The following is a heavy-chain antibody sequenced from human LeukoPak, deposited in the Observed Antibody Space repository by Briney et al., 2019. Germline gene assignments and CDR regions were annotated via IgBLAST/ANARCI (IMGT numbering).Heavy chain of an antibody. D-gene: IGHD1-1*01. CDR2: IKQDASER. J-gene: IGHJ4*02. CDR3: ATPTAGTWHFDY. V-gene: IGHV3-7*01. Sequence: GGSLRLSCAASGFIFSSYWITWVRQAPGKGLEWVANIKQDASERYYVDSVKGRFTISRDNAKNSLYLQMNSLRAEDTADYYCATPTAGTWHFDYWGQGTLVTVSS. CDR1: GFIFSSYW.